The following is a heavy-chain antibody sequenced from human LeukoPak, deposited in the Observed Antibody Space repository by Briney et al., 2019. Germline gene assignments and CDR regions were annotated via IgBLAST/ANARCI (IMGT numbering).Heavy chain of an antibody. CDR1: GGSISIYY. CDR3: ARASPQISDSSGYYYAPSYYYYMDV. D-gene: IGHD3-22*01. Sequence: KPSETLSLTCTVSGGSISIYYWSAIRQPARKRLEWIGRIYTSGSTNYNPSLKSRVTMSVDTSKNQFSLKLRTVTAADTAVYYCARASPQISDSSGYYYAPSYYYYMDVWGKGTTVTVSS. V-gene: IGHV4-4*07. CDR2: IYTSGST. J-gene: IGHJ6*03.